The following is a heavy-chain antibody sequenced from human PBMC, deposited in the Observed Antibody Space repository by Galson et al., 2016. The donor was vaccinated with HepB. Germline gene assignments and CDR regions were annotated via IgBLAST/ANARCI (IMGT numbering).Heavy chain of an antibody. CDR2: IWFDGGKK. Sequence: SLRLSCAASGFTFSSSGIHWVGQAPGKGLEWVAVIWFDGGKKYYVDSVKGRFTISRDDSKNTLYLQMNSLRAEDTAVYFCARDSLINQDDVFDVWGQGTRVTVSS. D-gene: IGHD5-24*01. V-gene: IGHV3-33*01. CDR1: GFTFSSSG. CDR3: ARDSLINQDDVFDV. J-gene: IGHJ3*01.